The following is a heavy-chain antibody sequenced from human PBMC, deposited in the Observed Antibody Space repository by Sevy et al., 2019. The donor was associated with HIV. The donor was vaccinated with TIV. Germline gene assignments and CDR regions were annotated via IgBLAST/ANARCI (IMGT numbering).Heavy chain of an antibody. CDR2: IYHSGST. Sequence: SETLSLTCDVSGYSISSDYFWGWIRQPPGKGLEWIASIYHSGSTYYNPSLKSRVTISVDTSRNQFSLKLSSVTAADTAVYYCAREGQAMGFRECAFDIWGQGTMVTVSS. J-gene: IGHJ3*02. CDR1: GYSISSDYF. CDR3: AREGQAMGFRECAFDI. D-gene: IGHD5-18*01. V-gene: IGHV4-38-2*02.